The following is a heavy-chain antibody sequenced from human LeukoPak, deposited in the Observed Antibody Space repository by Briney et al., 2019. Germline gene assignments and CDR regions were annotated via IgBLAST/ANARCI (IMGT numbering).Heavy chain of an antibody. J-gene: IGHJ5*01. CDR2: VNYSGSI. Sequence: SETLSLTCRVYGGSFSGYYWSWIRQPPGKGLEWIGEVNYSGSINYEPSLKSRVIISVDTSKNQFSLKLKSVTAADTAVYYCAGYRYGYRGMDSWGQGTQVTVSS. D-gene: IGHD5-12*01. V-gene: IGHV4-34*01. CDR1: GGSFSGYY. CDR3: AGYRYGYRGMDS.